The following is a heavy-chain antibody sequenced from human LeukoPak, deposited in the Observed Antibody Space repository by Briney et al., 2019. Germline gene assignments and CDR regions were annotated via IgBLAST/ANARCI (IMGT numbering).Heavy chain of an antibody. CDR3: AKTATIFGVVPIIS. CDR1: GFTFSSYA. J-gene: IGHJ4*02. V-gene: IGHV3-23*01. Sequence: GGSLRLSCAASGFTFSSYAMSWVRQAPGKGLEWVSAISGSGGSTYYADSVKGRFAISRDNSKNTLYLQMNSLRAEDTAVYYCAKTATIFGVVPIISWGQGTLVTVSS. CDR2: ISGSGGST. D-gene: IGHD3-3*01.